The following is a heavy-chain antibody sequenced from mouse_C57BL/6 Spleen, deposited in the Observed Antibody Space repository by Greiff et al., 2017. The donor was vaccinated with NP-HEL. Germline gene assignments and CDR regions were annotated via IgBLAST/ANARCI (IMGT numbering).Heavy chain of an antibody. CDR1: GYSFTGYY. D-gene: IGHD1-1*01. CDR2: INPSTGGT. V-gene: IGHV1-42*01. CDR3: ARSGSSPYAMDY. Sequence: EVQLQQSGPELVKPGASVKISCKASGYSFTGYYMNWVKQSPEKSLEWIGEINPSTGGTTYIQKFKAKATLTVDKSSSTAYMQLKSLTSEDSAVYYCARSGSSPYAMDYWGQGTSVTVSS. J-gene: IGHJ4*01.